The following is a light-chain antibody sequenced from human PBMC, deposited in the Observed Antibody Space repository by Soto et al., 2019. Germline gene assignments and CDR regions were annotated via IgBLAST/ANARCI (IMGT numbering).Light chain of an antibody. Sequence: EIVLTQSPATLSLSPGGRATLSCRASQSISSYLAWYQRKPGQAPRLLIYDASNRATGIPARFSGSGSGTDFALTISSLEPEDFAVYSCQQRSNWPITFGQGTRLEIK. CDR2: DAS. V-gene: IGKV3-11*01. CDR1: QSISSY. J-gene: IGKJ5*01. CDR3: QQRSNWPIT.